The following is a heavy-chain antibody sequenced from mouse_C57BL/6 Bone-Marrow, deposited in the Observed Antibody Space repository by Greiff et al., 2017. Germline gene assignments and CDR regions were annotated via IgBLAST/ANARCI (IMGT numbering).Heavy chain of an antibody. D-gene: IGHD1-1*01. CDR1: GFNIKDDY. J-gene: IGHJ4*01. CDR3: TGTVVGAMDY. Sequence: EVQLQQSGAELVRPGASVQLSCTASGFNIKDDYMHWVKQKPEQGLEWIGWIDPENGDTEYASKFQGKATITADTSSNTAYLQLSSLTSDDTAVYYCTGTVVGAMDYWGQGTSVTVSS. CDR2: IDPENGDT. V-gene: IGHV14-4*01.